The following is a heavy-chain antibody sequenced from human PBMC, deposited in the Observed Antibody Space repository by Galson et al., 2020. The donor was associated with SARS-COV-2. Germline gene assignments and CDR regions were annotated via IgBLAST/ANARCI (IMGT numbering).Heavy chain of an antibody. Sequence: GGSLRLSCAASGFTGFTFSSYGMHWVRQAPGKGLEWVAVISYDGSSKYYADSVKGRFTISRDNSKSNLYLQMNSLRAEDTAVYYCAKDKGYSSSSMGYFYYYGMDVWVQVTTVTVSS. V-gene: IGHV3-30*18. D-gene: IGHD6-6*01. CDR1: GFTGFTFSSYG. J-gene: IGHJ6*02. CDR3: AKDKGYSSSSMGYFYYYGMDV. CDR2: ISYDGSSK.